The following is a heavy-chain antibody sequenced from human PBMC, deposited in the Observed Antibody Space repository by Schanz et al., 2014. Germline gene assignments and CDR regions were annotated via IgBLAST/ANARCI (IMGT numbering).Heavy chain of an antibody. D-gene: IGHD2-8*01. CDR2: IYSRGGT. V-gene: IGHV3-66*01. Sequence: EVHLVESGGGLVQPGGSLRLSCATSGFTFSTYAMSWVRQAPGKGLECISIIYSRGGTFHADSVKGRFTISRDKSKNTLYLEMNSLRAEDTAVYYCASRSVYAPTWGQGILVTVSS. CDR1: GFTFSTYA. J-gene: IGHJ5*02. CDR3: ASRSVYAPT.